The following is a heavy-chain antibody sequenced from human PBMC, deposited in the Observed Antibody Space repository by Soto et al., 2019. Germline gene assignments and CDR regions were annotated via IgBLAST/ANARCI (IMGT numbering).Heavy chain of an antibody. CDR2: IYPGDSDT. Sequence: GESLKISCKGSGYSFTSYWIGWVRQMPGKGLEWMGIIYPGDSDTRYSPSFQGQVTISADKSISTAYLQWSSLKASDTAMYYCARQLREYDFWSGYYKSLQFDYWGQGTLVTVSS. CDR3: ARQLREYDFWSGYYKSLQFDY. V-gene: IGHV5-51*01. CDR1: GYSFTSYW. D-gene: IGHD3-3*01. J-gene: IGHJ4*02.